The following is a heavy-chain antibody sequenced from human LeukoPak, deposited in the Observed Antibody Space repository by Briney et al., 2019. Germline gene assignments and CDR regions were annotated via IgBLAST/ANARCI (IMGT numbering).Heavy chain of an antibody. CDR3: ARLTRDYSSSWFSFYYMDV. J-gene: IGHJ6*03. CDR1: GGSFSGYY. Sequence: PSETLSLTCAVYGGSFSGYYWSWIRQPPGKGLEWIGEINHSGSTNYNPSLKSRVTISVDTSKNQFSLKLSSVTAADTAVYYCARLTRDYSSSWFSFYYMDVWGKGTTVTISS. D-gene: IGHD6-13*01. V-gene: IGHV4-34*01. CDR2: INHSGST.